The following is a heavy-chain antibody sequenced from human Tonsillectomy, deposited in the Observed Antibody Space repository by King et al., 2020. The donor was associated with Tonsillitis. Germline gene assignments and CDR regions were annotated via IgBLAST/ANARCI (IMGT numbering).Heavy chain of an antibody. Sequence: TLKESGPTLVKPPQTLTLTCTFSGFSLDTSGVGVGWIRQPPGKALEWLALIYWDDDKRYSPSLKNRLSITKDTSKNQVVLTMTNMDPVDTATYYCAHRPTRLEGRWFDPWGQGTLVTVSS. J-gene: IGHJ5*02. CDR1: GFSLDTSGVG. D-gene: IGHD3-16*01. CDR2: IYWDDDK. CDR3: AHRPTRLEGRWFDP. V-gene: IGHV2-5*02.